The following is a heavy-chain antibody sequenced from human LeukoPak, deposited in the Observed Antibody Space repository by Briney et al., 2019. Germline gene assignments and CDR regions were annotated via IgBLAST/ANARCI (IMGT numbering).Heavy chain of an antibody. Sequence: SETLSLTCTVSGGSISTYYWSWIRQPPGKGLEWIGYIYYTGSTNYNPSLKSRVTISMDKSKNQFSLKLSSVTAADTAVYYCVREKIGYCSSTSCYADTYYYYYMDVWGKGTTVTISS. CDR3: VREKIGYCSSTSCYADTYYYYYMDV. J-gene: IGHJ6*03. D-gene: IGHD2-2*01. V-gene: IGHV4-59*01. CDR2: IYYTGST. CDR1: GGSISTYY.